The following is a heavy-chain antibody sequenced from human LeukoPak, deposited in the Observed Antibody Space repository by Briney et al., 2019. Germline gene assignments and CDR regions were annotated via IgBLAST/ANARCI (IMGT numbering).Heavy chain of an antibody. D-gene: IGHD3-10*01. CDR1: GFTFSSYG. Sequence: PGGSLRLSCAASGFTFSSYGMHWVRQAPGKGLEWVAVIWYDGSNKYYADSVKGRFTISRDNSKNTLYLQMNSLRAEDTAVYYCARAARRGGNPAGIIAQHWGQGTLVTVSS. CDR2: IWYDGSNK. V-gene: IGHV3-33*01. J-gene: IGHJ1*01. CDR3: ARAARRGGNPAGIIAQH.